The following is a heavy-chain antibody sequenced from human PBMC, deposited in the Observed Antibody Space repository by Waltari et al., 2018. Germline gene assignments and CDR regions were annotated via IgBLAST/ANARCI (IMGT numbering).Heavy chain of an antibody. Sequence: QVQLQESGPGLGKPSETLSLTCAVSGYPISSGYYWGWIRQPPGKGLEWIGSIHHSGTTYYSPSLKSRVTISVDTSKNQFSLKVTSLTAADTAIYYCARGSFDSDSYFDVWGRGTLVTVSS. CDR1: GYPISSGYY. J-gene: IGHJ2*01. V-gene: IGHV4-38-2*01. CDR2: IHHSGTT. CDR3: ARGSFDSDSYFDV. D-gene: IGHD1-26*01.